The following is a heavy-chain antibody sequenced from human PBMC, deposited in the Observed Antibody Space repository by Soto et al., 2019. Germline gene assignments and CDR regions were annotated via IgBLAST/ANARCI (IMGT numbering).Heavy chain of an antibody. V-gene: IGHV3-15*07. D-gene: IGHD2-15*01. CDR2: IKNKTYGETT. CDR3: TAKKDVSRGWFDP. Sequence: GGSLRLSCAASGFTFSSYSMNWVRQAPGKGLEWVGRIKNKTYGETTDYAAPVKGRFTISRDDSINTLYLQMDSLKAEDTAVYYCTAKKDVSRGWFDPWGQGTLVTVPS. CDR1: GFTFSSYS. J-gene: IGHJ5*02.